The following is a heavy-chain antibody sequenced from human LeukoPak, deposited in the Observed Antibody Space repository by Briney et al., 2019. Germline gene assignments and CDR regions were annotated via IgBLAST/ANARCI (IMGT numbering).Heavy chain of an antibody. V-gene: IGHV3-23*01. Sequence: GGSLRLSCAASGFTFSSYAMSWVRQAPGKGLEWVSAISGSGGSTYYADSVKGRFTISRDNSKNKLYLQMNSLRAEDTAVYYCAETSYDYVWGSYRYNAFDIWGQGTMVTVSS. CDR2: ISGSGGST. CDR1: GFTFSSYA. J-gene: IGHJ3*02. D-gene: IGHD3-16*02. CDR3: AETSYDYVWGSYRYNAFDI.